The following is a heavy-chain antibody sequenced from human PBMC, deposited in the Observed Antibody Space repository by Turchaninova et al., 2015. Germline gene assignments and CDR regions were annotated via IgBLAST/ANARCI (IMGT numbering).Heavy chain of an antibody. V-gene: IGHV4-30-4*01. Sequence: QVQLQESGPGLVKPSHTVSLPCTVSWVSLISCDYYWGWIRQPPGKGLEWIGYIYYSGSTYYNPSLKSRVTISVDTSKNQFSLKLSSVTAADTAVYYCARVPRLRRWFDPWGQGTLVTVSS. J-gene: IGHJ5*02. D-gene: IGHD4-17*01. CDR3: ARVPRLRRWFDP. CDR1: WVSLISCDYY. CDR2: IYYSGST.